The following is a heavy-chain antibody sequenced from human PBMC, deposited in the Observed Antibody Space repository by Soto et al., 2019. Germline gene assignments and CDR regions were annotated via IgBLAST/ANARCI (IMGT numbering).Heavy chain of an antibody. CDR2: FYSGST. J-gene: IGHJ5*02. CDR3: ARGRGEFDA. V-gene: IGHV4-4*07. D-gene: IGHD2-21*01. Sequence: PSETLSLTCTVSGGSINNYYWSWIRQPAGKGLEWIGRFYSGSTNYNPSLRSRVTMSVDTSKNHFSLKLSSVTAADTAVYYCARGRGEFDAWGQGTPVTVSS. CDR1: GGSINNYY.